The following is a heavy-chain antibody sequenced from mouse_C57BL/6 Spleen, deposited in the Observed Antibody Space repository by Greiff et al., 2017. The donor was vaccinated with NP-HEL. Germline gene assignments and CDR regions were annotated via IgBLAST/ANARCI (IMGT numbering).Heavy chain of an antibody. Sequence: VQLQQSGAELVRPGASVKLSCTASGFNIKDDYMHWVKQRPEQGLEWIGWIDPENGDTESASKFQGKATITADNSSNTAYLQLSSLTSEDTAVYYCTTFGKGFAYWGQGTLVTVSA. CDR2: IDPENGDT. V-gene: IGHV14-4*01. D-gene: IGHD3-1*01. J-gene: IGHJ3*01. CDR3: TTFGKGFAY. CDR1: GFNIKDDY.